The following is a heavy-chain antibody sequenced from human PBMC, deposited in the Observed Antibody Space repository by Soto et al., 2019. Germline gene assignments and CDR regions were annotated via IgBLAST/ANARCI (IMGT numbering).Heavy chain of an antibody. J-gene: IGHJ4*02. CDR3: AKPLIATVSNRGLDF. CDR2: ISGGGGTT. Sequence: EVQLFESGGGLVQPGGSLRLSCVASGFRFSGYAMTWVRQAPGKGLEWVSVISGGGGTTYYADSVKGRFTISRDNSKSTPYLQMNSLRAEDTAVYYCAKPLIATVSNRGLDFWGQGTLVTVSS. V-gene: IGHV3-23*01. CDR1: GFRFSGYA. D-gene: IGHD6-13*01.